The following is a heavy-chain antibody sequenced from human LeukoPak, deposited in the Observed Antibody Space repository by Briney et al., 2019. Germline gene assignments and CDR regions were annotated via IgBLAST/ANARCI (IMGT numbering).Heavy chain of an antibody. Sequence: SETLSLTCTVSGGSISPLYWSWIRQPPGKGLEFIGYIFFTGTTNYTPSLKSRVTLSVDTSKNQFSLKLSSVTPADTAVYYCARGEVAAKYYLDYWGQGTLVTVSS. CDR3: ARGEVAAKYYLDY. J-gene: IGHJ4*02. CDR1: GGSISPLY. D-gene: IGHD6-13*01. CDR2: IFFTGTT. V-gene: IGHV4-59*11.